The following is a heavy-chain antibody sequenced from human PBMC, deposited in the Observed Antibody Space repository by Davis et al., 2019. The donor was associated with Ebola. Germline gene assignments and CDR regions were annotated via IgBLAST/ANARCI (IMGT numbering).Heavy chain of an antibody. D-gene: IGHD3-10*01. CDR3: ARGIVVRGVSYYAMDV. J-gene: IGHJ6*04. CDR1: GFTFSTYD. CDR2: INTAGDT. V-gene: IGHV3-13*01. Sequence: GESLKISCAASGFTFSTYDMHWVRQAPGKGLEWVSGINTAGDTYCPGSVNGRFTISRENAKNSLYLQMNSLRAGDTAVYYCARGIVVRGVSYYAMDVWGKGTTVTVSS.